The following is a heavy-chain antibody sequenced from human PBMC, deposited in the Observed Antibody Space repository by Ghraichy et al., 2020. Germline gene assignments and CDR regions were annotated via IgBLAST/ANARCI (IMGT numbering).Heavy chain of an antibody. V-gene: IGHV4-31*03. J-gene: IGHJ6*02. CDR3: ARDRYYYFGMVV. Sequence: SETLSLTCTVSGGSISSGGYYWSWIRQHPGKGLEWIGYIYYSGSTYYNPSLKSRVTISVDTSKNQFSLKLSSVTAADTAVYYCARDRYYYFGMVVWGQATTVTVSS. CDR2: IYYSGST. CDR1: GGSISSGGYY.